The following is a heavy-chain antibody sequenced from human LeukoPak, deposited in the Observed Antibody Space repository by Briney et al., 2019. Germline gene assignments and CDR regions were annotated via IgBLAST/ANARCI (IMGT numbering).Heavy chain of an antibody. D-gene: IGHD3-10*01. CDR2: ISSSSYI. CDR1: GFTFSSYS. J-gene: IGHJ5*02. CDR3: ARDYYGSGSHNWFDP. Sequence: GGSLRLSCAASGFTFSSYSMNWVRQAPGKGLEWVSSISSSSYIYYADSVKGRFTISRDNAKNSLYLQMNSLRAEDTAVYYCARDYYGSGSHNWFDPWGQGTLVTVSS. V-gene: IGHV3-21*01.